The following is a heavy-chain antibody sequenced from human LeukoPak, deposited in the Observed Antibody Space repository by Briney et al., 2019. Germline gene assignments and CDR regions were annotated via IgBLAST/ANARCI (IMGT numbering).Heavy chain of an antibody. J-gene: IGHJ6*03. V-gene: IGHV1-2*02. CDR3: ARVRRPEYSSSSYYYCMDV. D-gene: IGHD6-6*01. CDR1: GYTFTGYY. Sequence: GASVKVSCKASGYTFTGYYIHWVRQAPGQGLEWMGWINSNSGGTNYAQKFQGRVTMTRDTSTTTAYMELNRLRSDDTAVYYCARVRRPEYSSSSYYYCMDVWGKGTTVTVSS. CDR2: INSNSGGT.